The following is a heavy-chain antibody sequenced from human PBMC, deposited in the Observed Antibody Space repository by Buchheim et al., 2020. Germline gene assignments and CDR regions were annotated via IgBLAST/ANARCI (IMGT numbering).Heavy chain of an antibody. V-gene: IGHV3-74*01. CDR3: ARDRGYYDFWSGYYDY. CDR2: ITSDGVTR. D-gene: IGHD3-3*01. J-gene: IGHJ4*02. Sequence: EVQLVESGGGLVQPGGSLRLSCAASGFTLSNRWMNWVRQGPGKGLVWVSRITSDGVTRDYADSVKGRFTISRDNAKNSLYLQMNSLRAEDTAVYYCARDRGYYDFWSGYYDYWGQGTL. CDR1: GFTLSNRW.